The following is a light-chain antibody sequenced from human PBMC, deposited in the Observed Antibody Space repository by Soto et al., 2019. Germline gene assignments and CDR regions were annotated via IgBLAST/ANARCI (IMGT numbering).Light chain of an antibody. CDR1: RSVRSTY. Sequence: EVVLTQSPGTLSLSPGERATLSCRASRSVRSTYLGWYQQKPGQAPRLLIYGASKRQSGVPDRFSGGGSGTDFTLTISSLQPEDFAVYYCQQFSGSVTFGGGTKVDIK. V-gene: IGKV3-20*01. J-gene: IGKJ4*01. CDR2: GAS. CDR3: QQFSGSVT.